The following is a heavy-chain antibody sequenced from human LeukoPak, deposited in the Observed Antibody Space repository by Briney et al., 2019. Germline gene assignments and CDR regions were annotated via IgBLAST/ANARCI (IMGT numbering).Heavy chain of an antibody. Sequence: PSETLSLTCAVYGGFFSVYYWSWIRQPPGKGLEWIGEINHSGTTNHNPSLNSRVTISVDTSKNQFSLKLSAVTAADTAVYYCARRPNSFDYWGQGTLVTVSS. J-gene: IGHJ4*02. V-gene: IGHV4-34*01. D-gene: IGHD1/OR15-1a*01. CDR3: ARRPNSFDY. CDR2: INHSGTT. CDR1: GGFFSVYY.